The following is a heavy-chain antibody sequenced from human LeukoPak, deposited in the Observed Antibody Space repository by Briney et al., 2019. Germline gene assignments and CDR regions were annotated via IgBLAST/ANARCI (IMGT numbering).Heavy chain of an antibody. V-gene: IGHV5-10-1*01. D-gene: IGHD3-16*02. Sequence: GESLQISCKGSGYSFTSYWISWVRQMPGKGLEWMGRIDPSDSYTNYSPSFQGHVTISADKSISTAYLQWSGLKASDTAMYYCARGPGLSAPFDYWGQGTLVTVSS. CDR2: IDPSDSYT. CDR1: GYSFTSYW. J-gene: IGHJ4*02. CDR3: ARGPGLSAPFDY.